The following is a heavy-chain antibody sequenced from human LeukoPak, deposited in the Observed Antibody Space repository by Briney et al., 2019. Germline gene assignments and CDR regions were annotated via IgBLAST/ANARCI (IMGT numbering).Heavy chain of an antibody. Sequence: ASVKVSCKASGYTFTGYYMHWVRQAPGQGLEWMGWINPNSGGTNYAQKFQGRVTMTRDTSISTAHMELSRLRSDDTAVYYCARDPCSGGSCYYYYMDVWGKGTTVTVSS. V-gene: IGHV1-2*02. J-gene: IGHJ6*03. CDR2: INPNSGGT. CDR1: GYTFTGYY. CDR3: ARDPCSGGSCYYYYMDV. D-gene: IGHD2-15*01.